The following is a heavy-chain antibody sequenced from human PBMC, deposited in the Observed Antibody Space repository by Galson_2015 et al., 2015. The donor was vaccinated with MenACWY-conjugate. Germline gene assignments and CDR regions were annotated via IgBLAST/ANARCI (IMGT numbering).Heavy chain of an antibody. J-gene: IGHJ4*02. CDR1: GFTFSDYY. CDR2: IRSKLYSYTT. V-gene: IGHV3-72*01. Sequence: SLRLSCAASGFTFSDYYMDWVRQAPGKGLEWVGRIRSKLYSYTTEYAASLKGRLTISRDDSKNSSHLQLNALKTEDTAVYFCARGGRRDNSGYTYAFAYWGQGTLVTVSS. D-gene: IGHD5-18*01. CDR3: ARGGRRDNSGYTYAFAY.